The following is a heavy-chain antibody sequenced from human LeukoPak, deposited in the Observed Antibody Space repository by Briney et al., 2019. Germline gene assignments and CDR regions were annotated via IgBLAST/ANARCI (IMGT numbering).Heavy chain of an antibody. CDR2: INSDGRGT. J-gene: IGHJ5*02. Sequence: PGGSLRLSCVASGFTFSSYWMHWVRQAPGKGLVWVSHINSDGRGTTYADSVKGRFTISRDNAKNTLYLQMNSLRAEDTAVYYCARTGIAARPTVWFDPWGQGTLVTVSP. CDR3: ARTGIAARPTVWFDP. D-gene: IGHD6-6*01. CDR1: GFTFSSYW. V-gene: IGHV3-74*01.